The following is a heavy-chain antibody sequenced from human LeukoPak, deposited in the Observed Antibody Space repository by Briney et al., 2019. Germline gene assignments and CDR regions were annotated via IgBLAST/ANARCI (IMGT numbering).Heavy chain of an antibody. CDR1: GITVSSNY. CDR3: ARERGIVGRKYLGMDV. J-gene: IGHJ6*02. Sequence: GGSLRLSCTASGITVSSNYMSWVRQAPGRWLEWVSVIYSGGDTYYADSVKGRVTISRDNSKNSLYLQISSLRPEDQAVYYCARERGIVGRKYLGMDVWGHGTTVTVSS. D-gene: IGHD1-26*01. CDR2: IYSGGDT. V-gene: IGHV3-66*02.